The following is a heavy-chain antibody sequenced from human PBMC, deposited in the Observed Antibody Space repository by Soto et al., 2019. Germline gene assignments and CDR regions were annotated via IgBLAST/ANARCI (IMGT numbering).Heavy chain of an antibody. Sequence: GGSLRLSCAASGFTVSSNYMSWVRQAPGKGLEWVSVIYSGGSTYYADSVKGRFTISRHNSKNTLYLQMNSLRAEDTAVYYCARGAYNYYYYYMDVWGKGTTVTVSS. J-gene: IGHJ6*03. CDR1: GFTVSSNY. D-gene: IGHD2-2*02. CDR3: ARGAYNYYYYYMDV. CDR2: IYSGGST. V-gene: IGHV3-53*04.